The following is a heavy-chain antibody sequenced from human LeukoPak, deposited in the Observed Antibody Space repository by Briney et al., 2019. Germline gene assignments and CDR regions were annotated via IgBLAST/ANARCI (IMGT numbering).Heavy chain of an antibody. V-gene: IGHV3-21*01. CDR2: ISSSSSYI. CDR1: GFTFSSYS. D-gene: IGHD6-13*01. J-gene: IGHJ4*02. CDR3: ARIPAAAGRGY. Sequence: GGSLRLSCAASGFTFSSYSMNWVRQAPGKGLEWVSSISSSSSYIYYADSVKGRFTIPRDNAKNSLYLQMNSLRAEDTAVYYCARIPAAAGRGYWGQGTLVTVSS.